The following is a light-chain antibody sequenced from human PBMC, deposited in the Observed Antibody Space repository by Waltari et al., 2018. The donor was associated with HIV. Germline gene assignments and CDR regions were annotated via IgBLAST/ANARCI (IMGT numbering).Light chain of an antibody. Sequence: DIQLTQSPSLLSASVGDGVTISCRASQAISNYLAWYQQEPGKPPRLLIYSASTLQSGVPSRFSGSGSGTEFTLTITSLQAEDSATYYCQQLNSFPTFGQGTRLEI. CDR3: QQLNSFPT. V-gene: IGKV1-9*01. CDR2: SAS. CDR1: QAISNY. J-gene: IGKJ5*01.